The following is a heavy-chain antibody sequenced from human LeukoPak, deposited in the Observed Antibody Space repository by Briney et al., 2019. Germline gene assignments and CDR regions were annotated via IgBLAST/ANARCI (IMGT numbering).Heavy chain of an antibody. D-gene: IGHD6-13*01. CDR3: ARAVSSWYFDY. J-gene: IGHJ4*02. CDR2: LYYTGST. Sequence: GSLRLSCEASGFTFNMFWMGWVRQPPGKGLEWIGYLYYTGSTNYNPSLKSRVTLSVDTSKNNFSLKMSSVTAADTAVYYCARAVSSWYFDYWGQGTLVTVSS. V-gene: IGHV4-59*01. CDR1: GFTFNMFW.